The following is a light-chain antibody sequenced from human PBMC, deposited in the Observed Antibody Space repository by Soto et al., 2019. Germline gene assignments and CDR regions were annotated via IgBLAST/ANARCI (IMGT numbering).Light chain of an antibody. CDR1: QSLLHSNGYNY. CDR3: MQALQTPLT. Sequence: DIVMTQSPLSLPVTPGEPASISCRSSQSLLHSNGYNYLDWYLQKPGQSPQLLIYLGSNRASGGXDXXRGSGSGTEFTLKISRVEAEDVGVYYCMQALQTPLTFGGGTKVEIK. V-gene: IGKV2-28*01. CDR2: LGS. J-gene: IGKJ4*01.